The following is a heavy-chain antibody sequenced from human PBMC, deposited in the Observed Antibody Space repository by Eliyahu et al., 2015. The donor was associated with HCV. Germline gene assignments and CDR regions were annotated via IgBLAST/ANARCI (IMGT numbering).Heavy chain of an antibody. CDR2: INHSGST. CDR1: GGSFSGYY. J-gene: IGHJ5*02. V-gene: IGHV4-34*01. CDR3: ASRGLRRAASLPLGLGP. D-gene: IGHD3-10*01. Sequence: QVQLQQWGAGLLKPSETLSLTCAVYGGSFSGYYWSWIRQPPGKGLEWIGEINHSGSTNYNPSLKSRVTISVDTSKNQFSLKLSSVTAADTAVYYCASRGLRRAASLPLGLGPWGQGTLVTVSS.